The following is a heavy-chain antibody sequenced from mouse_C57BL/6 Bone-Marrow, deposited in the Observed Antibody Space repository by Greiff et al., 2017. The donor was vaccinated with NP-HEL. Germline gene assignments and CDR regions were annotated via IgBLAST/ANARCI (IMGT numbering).Heavy chain of an antibody. V-gene: IGHV1-61*01. CDR3: ARGEYYYGSRYYFDY. CDR2: IYPSDSET. Sequence: QVQLQQPGAELVRPGSSVKLSCKASGYTFTSYWMDWVKQRPGQGLEWIGNIYPSDSETHYNQKFKDKATLTVDESSSTAYMQLSSLTSEDSAVYYCARGEYYYGSRYYFDYWGQGTTLTVSS. J-gene: IGHJ2*01. D-gene: IGHD1-1*01. CDR1: GYTFTSYW.